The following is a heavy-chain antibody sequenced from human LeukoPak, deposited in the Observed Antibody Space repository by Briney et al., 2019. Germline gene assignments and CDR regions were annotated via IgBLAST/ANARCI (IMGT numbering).Heavy chain of an antibody. CDR3: AKDFCSTTSCRFDY. J-gene: IGHJ4*02. V-gene: IGHV3-23*01. CDR1: GFTFSSYA. CDR2: ISGSGDST. D-gene: IGHD2-2*01. Sequence: PGGSLRFSCAASGFTFSSYAMSWVRQAPGKGLEWVSLISGSGDSTYYADSVKGRFTISRDKSKNTLYLQMNSLRAEDTAMYFCAKDFCSTTSCRFDYWGQGTLVTVSS.